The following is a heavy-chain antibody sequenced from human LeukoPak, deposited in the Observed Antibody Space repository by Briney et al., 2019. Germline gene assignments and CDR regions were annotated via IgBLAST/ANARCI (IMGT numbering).Heavy chain of an antibody. CDR3: ARGSLLDYYYGMDV. V-gene: IGHV5-51*01. CDR1: GYRFTSYW. CDR2: IYPGDSDT. Sequence: GESLKISFKGSGYRFTSYWIAWVRPMPGKGLEWMGIIYPGDSDTKYSPSFQGQVTISADKSISTVYLQWSSLKASDTAMYYCARGSLLDYYYGMDVWGQGTTVTVSS. J-gene: IGHJ6*02. D-gene: IGHD3-3*01.